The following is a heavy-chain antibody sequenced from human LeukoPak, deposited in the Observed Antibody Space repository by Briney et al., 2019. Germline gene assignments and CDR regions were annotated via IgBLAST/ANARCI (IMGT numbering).Heavy chain of an antibody. CDR3: VRDLGVDTSMIFFDY. V-gene: IGHV1-18*01. CDR2: ISAYNGNT. D-gene: IGHD5-18*01. J-gene: IGHJ4*02. CDR1: GYTFTSYG. Sequence: ASVTVSFKASGYTFTSYGISWVRQAPGQGLEWMGWISAYNGNTNYVQKFQGRVTMTTDISMSTAYMELRSLRSDDTAVFYCVRDLGVDTSMIFFDYWGQGTRVTVSS.